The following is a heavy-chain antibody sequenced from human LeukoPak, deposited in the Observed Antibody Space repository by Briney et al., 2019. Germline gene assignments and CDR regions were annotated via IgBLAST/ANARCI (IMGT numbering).Heavy chain of an antibody. D-gene: IGHD3-10*01. V-gene: IGHV3-23*01. CDR1: GFTFSSYG. Sequence: GSLRLSCAASGFTFSSYGMTWVRQAPGKGLEWVSAISGSGGSTYYADSVRGRSTISRDNSKNTLYLQMNSLRAEDTAVYYCAKFGLAGSGRYHDAFDIWGQGTMVTVSS. CDR2: ISGSGGST. CDR3: AKFGLAGSGRYHDAFDI. J-gene: IGHJ3*02.